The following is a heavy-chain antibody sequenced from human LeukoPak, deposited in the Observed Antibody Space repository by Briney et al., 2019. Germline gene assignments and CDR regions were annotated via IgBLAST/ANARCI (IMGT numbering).Heavy chain of an antibody. CDR3: TTSFLAVAGYYFDY. CDR1: GFTFSNAW. Sequence: PGGSLRLSCVVSGFTFSNAWLNWVRQAPGKGLEWVGRIKSKTDGETTDYAAPVKGRFTVSRDDSKTTLYLQMSSLQTEDTAVYYCTTSFLAVAGYYFDYWGQGTLVTVSS. CDR2: IKSKTDGETT. J-gene: IGHJ4*02. D-gene: IGHD6-19*01. V-gene: IGHV3-15*07.